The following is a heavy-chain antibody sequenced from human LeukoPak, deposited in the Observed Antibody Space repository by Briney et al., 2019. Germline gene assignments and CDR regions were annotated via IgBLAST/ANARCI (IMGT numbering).Heavy chain of an antibody. Sequence: SETLSLTCAVYGGSFSGYYWSWIRQPPGEGLEWIGEINHSGSTNYNPSLKSRVTISVDTSKNQFSLKLSSVTAADTAVYYCARGPTPLYYDFWSGPSARPYGMDVWGQGTTVTVSS. D-gene: IGHD3-3*01. V-gene: IGHV4-34*01. J-gene: IGHJ6*02. CDR2: INHSGST. CDR1: GGSFSGYY. CDR3: ARGPTPLYYDFWSGPSARPYGMDV.